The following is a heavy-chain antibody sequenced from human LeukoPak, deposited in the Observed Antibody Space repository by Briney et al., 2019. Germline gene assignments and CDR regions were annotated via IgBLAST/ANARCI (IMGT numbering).Heavy chain of an antibody. CDR3: AGGYSYGSTYYYMDV. CDR1: GDSISSSNYY. V-gene: IGHV4-39*07. J-gene: IGHJ6*03. CDR2: IYYSGST. D-gene: IGHD5-18*01. Sequence: SETLSLTCTVSGDSISSSNYYWGWIRQPPGKGLEWIGNIYYSGSTNYNPSLKSRVTISVDTSKNQFSLKLSSVTAADTAVYYCAGGYSYGSTYYYMDVWGKGATVTTSS.